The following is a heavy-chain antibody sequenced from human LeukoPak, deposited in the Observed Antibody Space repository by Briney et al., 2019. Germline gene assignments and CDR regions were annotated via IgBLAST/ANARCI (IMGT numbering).Heavy chain of an antibody. V-gene: IGHV5-51*01. CDR2: IFPRDSDT. CDR3: ARAPSLVRGVRFDY. CDR1: GYSFTNYW. D-gene: IGHD3-10*01. J-gene: IGHJ4*02. Sequence: GESLKISCKGSGYSFTNYWIGWVRQMPGNGLEWMGIIFPRDSDTRYSPSFQGQVTISADRSISTAYLQWSSLKASDTAMYYCARAPSLVRGVRFDYWGQGTLVTVSS.